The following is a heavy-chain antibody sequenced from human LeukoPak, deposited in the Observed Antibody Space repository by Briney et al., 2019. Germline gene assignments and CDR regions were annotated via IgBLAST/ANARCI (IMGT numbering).Heavy chain of an antibody. CDR3: ARTARHLDY. CDR2: ISGSGTDI. CDR1: GYSISSGYY. V-gene: IGHV3-11*04. J-gene: IGHJ4*02. Sequence: LSLTCTVSGYSISSGYYWGWIRQAPGKGLECLSYISGSGTDINYADSVRGRFTISRDNAKNLLYLQMNDLRVEDTAVYYCARTARHLDYWGQGTLVTVSS. D-gene: IGHD5-18*01.